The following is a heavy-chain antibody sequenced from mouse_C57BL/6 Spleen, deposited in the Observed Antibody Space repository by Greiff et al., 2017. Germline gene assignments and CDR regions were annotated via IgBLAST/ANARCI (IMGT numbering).Heavy chain of an antibody. D-gene: IGHD2-9*01. V-gene: IGHV1-52*01. J-gene: IGHJ2*01. CDR3: ARSYYGYGGSFY. CDR1: GYTFTSYW. CDR2: IDPSDSET. Sequence: QVQLKQPGAELVRPGSSVKLSCKASGYTFTSYWMHWVKQRPIQGLEWIGNIDPSDSETHYNQKFKDKATLTVDKSSSTAYMQLSSLTSEDSAVYYCARSYYGYGGSFYWGQGTTLTVSS.